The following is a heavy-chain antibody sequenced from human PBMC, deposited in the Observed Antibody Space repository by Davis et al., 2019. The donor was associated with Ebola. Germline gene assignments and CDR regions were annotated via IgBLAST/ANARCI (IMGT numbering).Heavy chain of an antibody. V-gene: IGHV3-23*01. CDR2: LSAYGGST. J-gene: IGHJ3*02. CDR3: ASSVATPGAFDI. Sequence: GESLKISCAASGFTFSSYAMSWVRQAPGKGLECVSALSAYGGSTYYANSVRGRFTISRDNSKNTLYLQMNSLRVEDTAVYYCASSVATPGAFDIWGQGTMVTVSS. CDR1: GFTFSSYA. D-gene: IGHD2-15*01.